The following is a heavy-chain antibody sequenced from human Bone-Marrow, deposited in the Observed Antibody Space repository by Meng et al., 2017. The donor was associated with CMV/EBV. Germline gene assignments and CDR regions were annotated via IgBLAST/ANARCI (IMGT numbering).Heavy chain of an antibody. D-gene: IGHD3-22*01. CDR1: GFTFSSYG. Sequence: LSLTCAASGFTFSSYGMHWVRQAPGKGLEWVAVIWYDGSNKYYADSVKGRFTISRDNSKNTLYLQMNSLRAEDTAVYYCAKSHATYYYDSSAASHFDYWGQGTLVTVSS. CDR3: AKSHATYYYDSSAASHFDY. J-gene: IGHJ4*02. CDR2: IWYDGSNK. V-gene: IGHV3-33*06.